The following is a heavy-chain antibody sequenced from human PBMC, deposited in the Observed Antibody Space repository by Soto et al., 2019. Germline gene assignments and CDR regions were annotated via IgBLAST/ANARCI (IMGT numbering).Heavy chain of an antibody. CDR2: ISSSSSYI. CDR3: ARDLTYYGPGSDKYFDY. Sequence: GGSLRLSCAASGFTFSSYGMHWVRQAPGKGLEWVSSISSSSSYIYYADSVKGRFTISRDNAKNSLYLQMNSLRAEDTAVYYCARDLTYYGPGSDKYFDYWGQGTLVTVSS. V-gene: IGHV3-21*01. J-gene: IGHJ4*02. D-gene: IGHD3-10*01. CDR1: GFTFSSYG.